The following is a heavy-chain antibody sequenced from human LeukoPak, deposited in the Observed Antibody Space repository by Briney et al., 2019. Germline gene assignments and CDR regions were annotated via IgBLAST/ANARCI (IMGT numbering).Heavy chain of an antibody. Sequence: GGTLRLSCAASGFTFSSYGMSWVRQAPGKGLEWVSAISGSGGSTYYADSVKGRFTISRDNPKNTLYLQINSLRAEDTAVYYCAKDPRSYIVTTMLFQYWGQGTLVTVSS. V-gene: IGHV3-23*01. J-gene: IGHJ4*02. CDR2: ISGSGGST. CDR3: AKDPRSYIVTTMLFQY. D-gene: IGHD5-12*01. CDR1: GFTFSSYG.